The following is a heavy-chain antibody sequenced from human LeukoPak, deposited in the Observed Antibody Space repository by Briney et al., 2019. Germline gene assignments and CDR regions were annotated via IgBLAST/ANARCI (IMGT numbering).Heavy chain of an antibody. CDR2: IKQDGSEK. CDR1: GFTFSSYW. J-gene: IGHJ4*02. Sequence: GGSLRLSCAASGFTFSSYWMSWVRQAPGKGLEWVANIKQDGSEKYYVDSVKGRFTISRDNAKNPLYLQMNSLRAEDTAVYYCATLGYCTSTSCSLVNWGQGTLVTVS. CDR3: ATLGYCTSTSCSLVN. V-gene: IGHV3-7*01. D-gene: IGHD2-2*03.